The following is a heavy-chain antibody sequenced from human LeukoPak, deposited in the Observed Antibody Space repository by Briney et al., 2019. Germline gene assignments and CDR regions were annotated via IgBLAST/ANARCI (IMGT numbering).Heavy chain of an antibody. CDR1: GFTFSSYA. D-gene: IGHD5-12*01. Sequence: GGSLRLSCAASGFTFSSYAMSWVRQAPGKGLEWVSAISGSGGSTYYADSVKGRFTISRDNSKDTLYLQMNSLRAEDTAVYYCAKDGEATTHFDYWGQGTLVTVSS. CDR3: AKDGEATTHFDY. CDR2: ISGSGGST. J-gene: IGHJ4*02. V-gene: IGHV3-23*01.